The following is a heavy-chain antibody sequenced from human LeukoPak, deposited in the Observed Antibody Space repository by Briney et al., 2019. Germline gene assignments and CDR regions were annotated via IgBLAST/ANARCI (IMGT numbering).Heavy chain of an antibody. Sequence: KPSETLSLTCTVSGGSISSYYWSWIRQPPGKGLEWIGYIYSSGSTNYNPSLKSRVTISLDTSKNQFSLKLSSVTAADTAVYYCAREALSPLYCSGGICYFDYWGQGALVTVSS. J-gene: IGHJ4*02. CDR3: AREALSPLYCSGGICYFDY. CDR2: IYSSGST. CDR1: GGSISSYY. D-gene: IGHD2-15*01. V-gene: IGHV4-59*01.